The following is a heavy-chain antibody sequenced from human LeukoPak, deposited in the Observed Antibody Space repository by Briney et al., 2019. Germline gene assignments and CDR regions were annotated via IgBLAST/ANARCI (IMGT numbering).Heavy chain of an antibody. J-gene: IGHJ4*02. Sequence: PGGSLRLSCAASGFTFSSYGMHWVRQAPGKGLEWVALIWYDGSNKYYADSVRGRFTISRDNSKNTLYLQMNSLRAEDTAIYYCARESPSYGGNVFDYWGQGTLVTVSS. D-gene: IGHD4-23*01. CDR2: IWYDGSNK. CDR3: ARESPSYGGNVFDY. CDR1: GFTFSSYG. V-gene: IGHV3-33*01.